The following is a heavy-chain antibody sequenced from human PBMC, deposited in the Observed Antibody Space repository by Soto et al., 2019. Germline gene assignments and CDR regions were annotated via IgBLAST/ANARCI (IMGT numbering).Heavy chain of an antibody. Sequence: EVQLLESGGGLVQPGGSLRLSCAASGFTFSSYAMSWVRQAPGKGLEWVSAISGSGGSTYYADSVKGRFTISRDNSRKPLYLRMNSMRDEDTAVYYCAKFLRQSGYSGDGSAWIVAFDLLGQGTMVNVSS. CDR3: AKFLRQSGYSGDGSAWIVAFDL. CDR2: ISGSGGST. V-gene: IGHV3-23*01. CDR1: GFTFSSYA. J-gene: IGHJ3*01. D-gene: IGHD5-12*01.